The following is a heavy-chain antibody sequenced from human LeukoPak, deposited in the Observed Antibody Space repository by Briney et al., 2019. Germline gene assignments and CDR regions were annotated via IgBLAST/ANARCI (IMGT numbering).Heavy chain of an antibody. D-gene: IGHD1-26*01. Sequence: SSETLSLTCTVSGGSISSYYWGWIRQPPGKGLEWIGSIYYSGSTYYNLSLKSRVTISVDTSKNQFSLKLSSVTAADTAVYYCARLEWEPPDYWGQGTLVTVSS. CDR3: ARLEWEPPDY. CDR2: IYYSGST. V-gene: IGHV4-39*01. J-gene: IGHJ4*02. CDR1: GGSISSYY.